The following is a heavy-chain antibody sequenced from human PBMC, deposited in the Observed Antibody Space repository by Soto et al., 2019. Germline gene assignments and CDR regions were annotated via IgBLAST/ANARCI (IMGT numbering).Heavy chain of an antibody. V-gene: IGHV3-48*02. CDR3: ARARGVVPAAMHDY. D-gene: IGHD2-2*01. CDR1: GFTFSSYS. CDR2: ISSSSSTI. J-gene: IGHJ4*02. Sequence: EVQLVESGGGLVQPGGSLRLSCAASGFTFSSYSMNWVRQAPGKGLEWVSYISSSSSTIYYADSVKGRFTISRDNDKNSLYLQMNSLRDEDTAVYYCARARGVVPAAMHDYWGQGTLVTVSS.